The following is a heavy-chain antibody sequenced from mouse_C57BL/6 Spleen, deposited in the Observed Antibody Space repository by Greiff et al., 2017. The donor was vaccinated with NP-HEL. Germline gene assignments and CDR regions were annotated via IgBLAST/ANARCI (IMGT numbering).Heavy chain of an antibody. CDR3: ARSSDYYGSSPYWYFDV. D-gene: IGHD1-1*01. V-gene: IGHV3-8*01. CDR2: ISYSGST. J-gene: IGHJ1*03. CDR1: GYSITSDY. Sequence: EVHLVESGPGLAKPSQTLSLTCSVTGYSITSDYWNWIRKFPGNKLEYMGYISYSGSTYYNPSLKSRISITRDTSKNQYYLQLNSVTTEDTATYYCARSSDYYGSSPYWYFDVWGTGTTVTVSS.